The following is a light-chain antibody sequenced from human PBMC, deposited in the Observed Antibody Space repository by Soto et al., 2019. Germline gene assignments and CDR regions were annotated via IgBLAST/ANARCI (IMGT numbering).Light chain of an antibody. CDR3: QHYDIYGRLT. CDR1: QTINNL. Sequence: DIQMTQSPSTLSASVGDTVTITCRTSQTINNLLAWYQKKPGKAPGPMIFDASTVNPGVPSRFSGSGSGTDCTLTIRDLQPDDFATYYCQHYDIYGRLTFGPGTTVDIK. J-gene: IGKJ3*01. V-gene: IGKV1-5*01. CDR2: DAS.